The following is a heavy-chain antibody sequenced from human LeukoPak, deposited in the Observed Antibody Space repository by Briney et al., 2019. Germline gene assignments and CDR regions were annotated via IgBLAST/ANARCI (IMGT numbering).Heavy chain of an antibody. CDR3: AKDKYSSVLGMDV. V-gene: IGHV3-9*01. Sequence: GRSLRLSCAASGFTFDDYAMHWLRQAPGKGLEWVSGISWNSGSIGYADSVKGRFTISRDSAKNSLYLQMNSLRAEDTALYYCAKDKYSSVLGMDVWGQGTTVTVSS. J-gene: IGHJ6*02. CDR2: ISWNSGSI. CDR1: GFTFDDYA. D-gene: IGHD6-19*01.